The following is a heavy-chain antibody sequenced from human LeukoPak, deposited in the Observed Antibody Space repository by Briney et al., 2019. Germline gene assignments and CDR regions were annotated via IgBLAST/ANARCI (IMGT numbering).Heavy chain of an antibody. V-gene: IGHV1-2*06. CDR1: GYTFTGYY. J-gene: IGHJ1*01. Sequence: ASVKVSCKASGYTFTGYYMHWVRQAPGQGLEWMGRINPNSGGTNYAQKFQGRVAMTRDTSISTAYMELSRLRSDDTAVYYCAASYGDYVLYFQHWGQGTLVTVSS. D-gene: IGHD4-17*01. CDR3: AASYGDYVLYFQH. CDR2: INPNSGGT.